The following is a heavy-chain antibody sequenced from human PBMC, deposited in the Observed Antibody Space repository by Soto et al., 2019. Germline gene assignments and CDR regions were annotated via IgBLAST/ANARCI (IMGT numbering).Heavy chain of an antibody. CDR2: IYYSGST. J-gene: IGHJ4*02. D-gene: IGHD5-12*01. CDR1: GGSISSSSYY. V-gene: IGHV4-39*01. Sequence: QLQLQESGPGLVKPSETLSLTCTVSGGSISSSSYYWGWIRQPPGKGLEWIGSIYYSGSTHYNPSLKSRVTISVDTSKNQFSLKLSSVTAADTAVYYCARITYSGYDLGYWGQGTLVTVSS. CDR3: ARITYSGYDLGY.